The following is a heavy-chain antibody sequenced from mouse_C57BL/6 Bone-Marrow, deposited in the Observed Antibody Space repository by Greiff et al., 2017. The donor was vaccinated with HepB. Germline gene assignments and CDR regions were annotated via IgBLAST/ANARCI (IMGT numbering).Heavy chain of an antibody. D-gene: IGHD2-1*01. J-gene: IGHJ2*01. CDR3: ARRGYGNSYYYFDY. V-gene: IGHV1-80*01. CDR2: IYPGDGDT. CDR1: GYAFSSYW. Sequence: VKLMESGAELVKPGASVKISCKASGYAFSSYWMNWVKQRPGKGLEWIGQIYPGDGDTNYNGKFKGKATLTADKSSSTAYMQLSSLTSEDSAVYFCARRGYGNSYYYFDYWGQGTTLTVSS.